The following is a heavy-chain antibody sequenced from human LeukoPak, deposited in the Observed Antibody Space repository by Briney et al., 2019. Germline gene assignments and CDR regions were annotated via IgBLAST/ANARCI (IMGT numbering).Heavy chain of an antibody. Sequence: PGGSLRLSCAASGFTFSSYGMHWVRQAPGKGLEWVAFIRHDGSNKYYADSVKGRFTISRDNSKNTLYLQMNSLRAEDTAVYYCAKDGTGWPHKFIDYWGQGTLVTVSS. V-gene: IGHV3-30*02. J-gene: IGHJ4*02. CDR3: AKDGTGWPHKFIDY. CDR2: IRHDGSNK. D-gene: IGHD6-19*01. CDR1: GFTFSSYG.